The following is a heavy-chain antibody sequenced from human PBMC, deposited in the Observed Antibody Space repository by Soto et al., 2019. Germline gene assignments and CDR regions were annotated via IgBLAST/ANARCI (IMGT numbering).Heavy chain of an antibody. J-gene: IGHJ4*02. V-gene: IGHV2-5*02. CDR1: GFSLSTSGVA. D-gene: IGHD3-22*01. CDR2: IFWDDDK. CDR3: THSYKSRSSGYYHFDY. Sequence: QITLKESGPTLVKPTQTLTLTCTFSGFSLSTSGVAVGWIRQPPGKALEWLALIFWDDDKRYSPSLKSRLTIIKDTSKNQVVLTMTNMDPVDTATYYYTHSYKSRSSGYYHFDYWGQGTLVTVSS.